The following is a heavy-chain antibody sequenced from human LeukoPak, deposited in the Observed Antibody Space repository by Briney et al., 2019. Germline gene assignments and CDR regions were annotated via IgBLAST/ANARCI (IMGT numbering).Heavy chain of an antibody. V-gene: IGHV3-9*01. CDR1: GFTFYDYA. D-gene: IGHD6-19*01. CDR3: AKDIRAPIAVAGTLNAFDI. CDR2: ISWNSGSI. J-gene: IGHJ3*02. Sequence: PGGSLRLSCAASGFTFYDYAMHWVRHAPGKGLEWVSGISWNSGSIVYADSVKGRFTISRDNAKNSLYLQMNSLRAEDTALYYCAKDIRAPIAVAGTLNAFDIWGQGTMVTVSS.